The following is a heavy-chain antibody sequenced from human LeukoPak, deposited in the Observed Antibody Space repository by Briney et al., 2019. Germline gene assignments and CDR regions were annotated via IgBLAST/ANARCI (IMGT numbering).Heavy chain of an antibody. D-gene: IGHD3-22*01. V-gene: IGHV3-23*01. CDR1: GFTFSTYG. Sequence: PGRSLRLSCAASGFTFSTYGMSWVRHPPGKGRECVSSISVIGGSTYYADSVKGRFTISRDNSKNMLYLQMNSLRAEDSATYFCAKDSSGIVVARAAYYMDVWGKGTTVTISS. CDR2: ISVIGGST. J-gene: IGHJ6*03. CDR3: AKDSSGIVVARAAYYMDV.